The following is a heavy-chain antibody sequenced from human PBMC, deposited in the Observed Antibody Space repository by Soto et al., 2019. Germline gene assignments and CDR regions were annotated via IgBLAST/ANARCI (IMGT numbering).Heavy chain of an antibody. J-gene: IGHJ6*02. CDR1: GGSFSGYH. D-gene: IGHD2-15*01. CDR2: INHRGST. V-gene: IGHV4-34*01. Sequence: SETLSLTCAVYGGSFSGYHWSWIRQPPGKGLEWIGEINHRGSTNHSPSLMSRVNILVDTSKNQFSLKLRSVTAADTAVYYCARGRQVVQSSLFRRAGDYSLDVWGQGTTVTVYS. CDR3: ARGRQVVQSSLFRRAGDYSLDV.